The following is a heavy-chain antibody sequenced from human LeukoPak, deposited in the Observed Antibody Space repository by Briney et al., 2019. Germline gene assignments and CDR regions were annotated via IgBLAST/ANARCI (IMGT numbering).Heavy chain of an antibody. V-gene: IGHV3-48*02. CDR1: GITLATSP. Sequence: PGGSLRLSCVASGITLATSPMDWVRQAPGKGPEWVSFSTNSATDIPYADSVRGRFTISRDNAKNSLYLQMNDLRDEDTAVYYCARGRDHAFDIWGQGTMVTVPS. CDR3: ARGRDHAFDI. J-gene: IGHJ3*02. CDR2: STNSATDI.